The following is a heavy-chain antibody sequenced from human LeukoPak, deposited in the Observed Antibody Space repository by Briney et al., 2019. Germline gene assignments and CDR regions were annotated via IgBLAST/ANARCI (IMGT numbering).Heavy chain of an antibody. CDR2: IRSKANSYAT. D-gene: IGHD4-17*01. V-gene: IGHV3-73*01. CDR3: ARDLYGDYFSDY. J-gene: IGHJ4*02. CDR1: GFTFSGSA. Sequence: QPGGSLRLSCAASGFTFSGSAMHWVRQASGKGLEWVGRIRSKANSYATAYAASVKGRFTISRDDSKNTAYLQMNSLRAEDTAVYYCARDLYGDYFSDYWGQGTLVTVSS.